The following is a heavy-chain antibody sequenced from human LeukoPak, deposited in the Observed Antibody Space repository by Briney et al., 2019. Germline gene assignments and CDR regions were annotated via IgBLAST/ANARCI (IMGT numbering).Heavy chain of an antibody. Sequence: PGGSLRLSCAASGFTFSSYAMSWVRQAPGKGLEWVSAISGSGGSTYYADSVKGRFTISRDNSKNTLYLQMNSLRAEDTAVYYCAKDQDLLFYSSSCCWDYWGQGTLVTVSS. J-gene: IGHJ4*02. CDR2: ISGSGGST. CDR1: GFTFSSYA. V-gene: IGHV3-23*01. CDR3: AKDQDLLFYSSSCCWDY. D-gene: IGHD6-13*01.